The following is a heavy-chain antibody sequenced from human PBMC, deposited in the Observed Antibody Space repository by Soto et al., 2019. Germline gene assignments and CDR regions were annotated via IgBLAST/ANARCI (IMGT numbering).Heavy chain of an antibody. CDR2: ISSSSSYI. CDR1: GFTFSSYS. CDR3: ATLTGGSSSWYFPEPPY. J-gene: IGHJ4*02. Sequence: PVGSLRLSCAASGFTFSSYSMNWVRQAPGKGLEWVSSISSSSSYIYYADSVKGRFTISRDNAKNSLYLQMNSLRAEDTAVYYCATLTGGSSSWYFPEPPYGGRGTLVTFPS. D-gene: IGHD6-13*01. V-gene: IGHV3-21*01.